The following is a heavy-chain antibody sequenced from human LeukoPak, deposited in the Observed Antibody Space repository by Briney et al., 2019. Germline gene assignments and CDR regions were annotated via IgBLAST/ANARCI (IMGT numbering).Heavy chain of an antibody. V-gene: IGHV4-59*01. Sequence: SETLSLTCTVSGGSISSYYWSWIRQPPGKGLEWIGYIYYSGSTNYNPSLKSRVTISVDTSKNQFSLKLSSVTAADTAVYYCARAEKGEIYYDSNHFDYWGQGTLVTVSS. J-gene: IGHJ4*02. D-gene: IGHD3-22*01. CDR3: ARAEKGEIYYDSNHFDY. CDR2: IYYSGST. CDR1: GGSISSYY.